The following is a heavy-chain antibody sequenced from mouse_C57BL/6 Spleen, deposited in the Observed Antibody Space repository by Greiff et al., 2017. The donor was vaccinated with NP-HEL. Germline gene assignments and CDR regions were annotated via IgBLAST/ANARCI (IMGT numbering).Heavy chain of an antibody. D-gene: IGHD1-1*01. V-gene: IGHV5-6*02. J-gene: IGHJ1*03. CDR3: ARHYYGSSYDWYFDV. CDR1: GFTFSSYG. Sequence: DVKLVESGGDLVKPGGSLKLSCAASGFTFSSYGMSWVRQTPDKRLEWVATISSGGSYTYYPDSVKGRFTISRDNAKSTLYLQMSSLKSEDTAMYYCARHYYGSSYDWYFDVWGTGTTVTVSS. CDR2: ISSGGSYT.